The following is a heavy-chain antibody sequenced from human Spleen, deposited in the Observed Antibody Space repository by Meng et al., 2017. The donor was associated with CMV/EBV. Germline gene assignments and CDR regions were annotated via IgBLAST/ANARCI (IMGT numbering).Heavy chain of an antibody. CDR1: GFTFSNYG. V-gene: IGHV3-30*02. J-gene: IGHJ4*02. CDR3: ASSVGHRRRLHSYDFRSRYSNGFDY. D-gene: IGHD3-3*01. CDR2: LRYDGNNK. Sequence: GESLKISCAASGFTFSNYGMHWVRQATGKGLEWVAFLRYDGNNKYYTDPVKGRFTISRDNSKNTLNLQMNSLRAEDTAVYYCASSVGHRRRLHSYDFRSRYSNGFDYWGQGTLVTVSS.